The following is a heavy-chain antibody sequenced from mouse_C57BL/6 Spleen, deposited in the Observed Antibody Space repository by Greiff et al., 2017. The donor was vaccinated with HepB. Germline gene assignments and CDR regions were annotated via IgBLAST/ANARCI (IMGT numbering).Heavy chain of an antibody. Sequence: QVQLQQPGAELVKPGASVKVSCKASGYTFTSYWMHWVKQRPGQGLEWIGRIHPSDSDTNYNQKFKGKATLTVDKSSSTAYMQLSSLTSEDSAVYYCAPTTVEPPAWFAYWGQGTLVTVSA. V-gene: IGHV1-74*01. D-gene: IGHD1-1*01. CDR1: GYTFTSYW. CDR2: IHPSDSDT. J-gene: IGHJ3*01. CDR3: APTTVEPPAWFAY.